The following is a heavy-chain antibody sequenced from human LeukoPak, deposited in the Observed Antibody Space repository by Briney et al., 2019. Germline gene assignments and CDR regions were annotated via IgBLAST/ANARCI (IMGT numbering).Heavy chain of an antibody. V-gene: IGHV3-33*01. CDR1: GFTFSSYG. CDR3: ARDGDSGDAFDI. Sequence: GGSLRLSCAASGFTFSSYGMHWVRQAPGKGLEWVAVIWYDGSNKYYADSVKGRYTISRDNSKNTLYLQMNSLRAEDTAVYYCARDGDSGDAFDIWGQGTMVTVSS. CDR2: IWYDGSNK. D-gene: IGHD4-17*01. J-gene: IGHJ3*02.